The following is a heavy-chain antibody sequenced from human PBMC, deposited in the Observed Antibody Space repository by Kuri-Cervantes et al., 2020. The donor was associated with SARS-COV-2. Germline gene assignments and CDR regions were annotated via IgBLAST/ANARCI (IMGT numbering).Heavy chain of an antibody. CDR3: ARQNIVVVPAAPYYYYMDV. CDR1: GITFSSYA. V-gene: IGHV3-21*01. J-gene: IGHJ6*03. D-gene: IGHD2-2*01. CDR2: ISSDSSYI. Sequence: GEALKISCAASGITFSSYAMSWVRQAPGKGLEWVSSISSDSSYIHYADSVKGRFTISRDNAKNSLYLQMNSLRAEDTAVYYSARQNIVVVPAAPYYYYMDVWGKGTTVTVSS.